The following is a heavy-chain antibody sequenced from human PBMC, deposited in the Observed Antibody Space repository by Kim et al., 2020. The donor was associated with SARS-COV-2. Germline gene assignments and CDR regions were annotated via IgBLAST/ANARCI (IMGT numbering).Heavy chain of an antibody. D-gene: IGHD1-26*01. V-gene: IGHV4-59*08. J-gene: IGHJ5*02. CDR1: GGSISSYY. CDR3: ARLFTPGATPNWFDP. Sequence: SETLSLTCTVSGGSISSYYWSWIRQPPGKGLEWIGYIYYSGSTNYNPSLKGRVTISVDTSKNQFSLKLSSVTAADTAVYYCARLFTPGATPNWFDPWGQGTLVTVSS. CDR2: IYYSGST.